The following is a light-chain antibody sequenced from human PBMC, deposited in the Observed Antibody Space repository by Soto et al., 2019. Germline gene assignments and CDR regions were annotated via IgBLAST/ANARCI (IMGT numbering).Light chain of an antibody. J-gene: IGKJ5*01. CDR3: MQGTHWPIT. Sequence: DVVMTQSPLSLPVTLGQPASISCSSNEILVHSDGIAYFSWFQQRPGRSPRRLIYKVSNRDSGVPARLSGSGSGTDFALKISRVEAEDVGVYYCMQGTHWPITFGQGTRLEIK. V-gene: IGKV2-30*02. CDR1: EILVHSDGIAY. CDR2: KVS.